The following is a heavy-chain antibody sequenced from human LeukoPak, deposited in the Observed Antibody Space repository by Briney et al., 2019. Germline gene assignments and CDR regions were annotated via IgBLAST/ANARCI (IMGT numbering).Heavy chain of an antibody. CDR1: GFIFSDYY. CDR2: ISSGGSTI. CDR3: AKGAKRLGYCSGGTCYSNYYYYYMDV. D-gene: IGHD2-15*01. J-gene: IGHJ6*03. Sequence: GGSLRLSCAASGFIFSDYYMSWIRQAPGKGLEWVSYISSGGSTIYYADSVKGRFTISRDNAKNSLYLQMNSLRAEDTAVYYCAKGAKRLGYCSGGTCYSNYYYYYMDVWGKGTTVTIS. V-gene: IGHV3-11*04.